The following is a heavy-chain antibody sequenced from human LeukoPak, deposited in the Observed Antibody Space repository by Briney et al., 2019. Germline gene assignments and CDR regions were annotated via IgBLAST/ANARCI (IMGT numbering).Heavy chain of an antibody. CDR3: AKDCGSGTPYYYYYMDV. D-gene: IGHD2-21*01. Sequence: GGSLRLPCAASGFTFDDYAMHWVRQAPGKGLEWVSLISWDGGSTYYADSVKGRFTISRDNSKNSLYLQMNSLRAEDTALYYCAKDCGSGTPYYYYYMDVWGKGTTVTVSS. J-gene: IGHJ6*03. CDR1: GFTFDDYA. CDR2: ISWDGGST. V-gene: IGHV3-43D*03.